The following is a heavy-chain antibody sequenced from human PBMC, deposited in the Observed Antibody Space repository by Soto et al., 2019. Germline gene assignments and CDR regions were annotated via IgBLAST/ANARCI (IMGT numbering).Heavy chain of an antibody. J-gene: IGHJ6*03. CDR1: GYTFTSYD. D-gene: IGHD6-6*01. V-gene: IGHV1-8*02. Sequence: ASVKVSCKASGYTFTSYDINWVRQATGQGLEWMGWMNPNSGNTGYAQKFQGRVTMTRNTSISTAYMELSSLRSEDTAVYYCARGDPYSSSYYYYYMDVWGKGTTVTGSS. CDR3: ARGDPYSSSYYYYYMDV. CDR2: MNPNSGNT.